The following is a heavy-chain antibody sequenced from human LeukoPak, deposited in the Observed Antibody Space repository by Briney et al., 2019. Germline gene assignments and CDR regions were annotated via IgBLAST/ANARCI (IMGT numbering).Heavy chain of an antibody. Sequence: GGSPRLSCVASGFTFTNNWMTWVRQAPGKGLEWVANIKQDDSEKYYVDSVKGRFTISRDNAKNSLYLQMNSLRPEDTAFYYCVRDGGWYKRGLDYYYYYMDVWGKGTTVTVSS. J-gene: IGHJ6*03. V-gene: IGHV3-7*03. CDR2: IKQDDSEK. D-gene: IGHD6-19*01. CDR1: GFTFTNNW. CDR3: VRDGGWYKRGLDYYYYYMDV.